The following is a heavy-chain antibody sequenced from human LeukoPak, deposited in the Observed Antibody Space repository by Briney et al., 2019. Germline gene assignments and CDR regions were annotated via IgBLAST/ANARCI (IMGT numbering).Heavy chain of an antibody. J-gene: IGHJ4*02. V-gene: IGHV1-2*06. Sequence: ASVKVSCKASGYTFTGYYMHWVRQAPGQGLEWMGRINPNSGGTNYAQKFQGRVTMTRDTSISTAYMELSRLRSDDTAVYYCARDRDYYGSGSYQWDYWGQGTLVTVSS. CDR1: GYTFTGYY. D-gene: IGHD3-10*01. CDR3: ARDRDYYGSGSYQWDY. CDR2: INPNSGGT.